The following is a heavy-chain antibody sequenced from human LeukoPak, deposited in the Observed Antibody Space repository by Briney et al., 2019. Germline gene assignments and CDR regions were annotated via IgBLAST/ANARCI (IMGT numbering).Heavy chain of an antibody. J-gene: IGHJ4*02. D-gene: IGHD3-16*02. CDR2: ISYDGSNK. CDR3: AKAGNVWGSYRTTDFDY. CDR1: GFSFSSDG. Sequence: PGGSLRLSCAASGFSFSSDGMHWVRQAPGKGLEWVAVISYDGSNKYYADSVKGRFTISRDNSKNTLYLQMNSLRAEDTAVYYCAKAGNVWGSYRTTDFDYWGQGTLVTVSS. V-gene: IGHV3-30*18.